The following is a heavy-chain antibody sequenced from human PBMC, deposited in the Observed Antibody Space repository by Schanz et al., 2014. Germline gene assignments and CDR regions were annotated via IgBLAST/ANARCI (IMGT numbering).Heavy chain of an antibody. V-gene: IGHV3-48*04. J-gene: IGHJ5*02. CDR1: GFTFSAYA. Sequence: ELQLLESGGGLVQPGGSLRLSCAASGFTFSAYAMTWVRRAPGKGLEWVSHISGSSIHKNYADSVKGRFSISRDNGETSVYLQINSLRSEDTAVYYCAREVGLYDRGWFDPWGQGTLVTVSS. D-gene: IGHD3-22*01. CDR2: ISGSSIHK. CDR3: AREVGLYDRGWFDP.